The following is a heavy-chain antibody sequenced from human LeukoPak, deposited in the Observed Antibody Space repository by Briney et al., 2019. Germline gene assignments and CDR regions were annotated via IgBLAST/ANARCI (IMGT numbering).Heavy chain of an antibody. J-gene: IGHJ5*02. CDR2: ISSSSSYI. Sequence: PGGSLRLSCAASGFPFRSQSMIWVRQAPGKGLEWFSSISSSSSYIYYADSVKGRFTISRDNAKNSLYLQMNSLRAEDTAVYYCARDRLWFGESGFDPWGQGTLVTVSS. D-gene: IGHD3-10*01. CDR3: ARDRLWFGESGFDP. CDR1: GFPFRSQS. V-gene: IGHV3-21*01.